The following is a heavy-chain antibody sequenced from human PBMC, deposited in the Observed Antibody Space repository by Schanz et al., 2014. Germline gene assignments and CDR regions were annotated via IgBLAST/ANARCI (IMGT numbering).Heavy chain of an antibody. V-gene: IGHV3-30*03. J-gene: IGHJ4*02. CDR2: ISYDGRNK. Sequence: EQLLQSGGGLVQPGGSLRLSCAASGFTFGSYGMSWVRQAPGKGLEWVAVISYDGRNKYYADSVKGRFTISRDNSKNTLYLQMNSLRADDTAVYFCARAHGNNWYGKGLDYWGQGTQVTVSS. CDR3: ARAHGNNWYGKGLDY. D-gene: IGHD1-1*01. CDR1: GFTFGSYG.